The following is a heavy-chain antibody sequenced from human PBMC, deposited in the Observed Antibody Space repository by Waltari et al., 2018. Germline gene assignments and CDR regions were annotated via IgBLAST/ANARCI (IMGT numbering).Heavy chain of an antibody. J-gene: IGHJ2*01. CDR3: ARATTGTTPPGGGWYFDL. CDR2: IIPIFGTA. Sequence: QVQLVQSGAEVKKPESSVMVSCKSSGGTFSSYAISWLRQAPGQGVELMGRIIPIFGTANYAQKFQGRVTITADKSTSTAYMELSSLRSEDTAVYYCARATTGTTPPGGGWYFDLWGRGTLVTVSS. D-gene: IGHD1-1*01. V-gene: IGHV1-69*13. CDR1: GGTFSSYA.